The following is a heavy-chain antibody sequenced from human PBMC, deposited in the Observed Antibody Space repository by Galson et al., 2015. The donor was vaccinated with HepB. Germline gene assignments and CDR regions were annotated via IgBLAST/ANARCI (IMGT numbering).Heavy chain of an antibody. V-gene: IGHV4-59*01. D-gene: IGHD6-13*01. CDR1: GGSISSYY. Sequence: ETLSLTCTVSGGSISSYYWSWIRQPPGKGLEWIGYIYYSGSTNYNPSLKSRVTISVDTSKNQFSLKLSSVTAADTAVYYCARIYAGYSSSWLFYMDVWGKGTTVTVSS. CDR2: IYYSGST. J-gene: IGHJ6*03. CDR3: ARIYAGYSSSWLFYMDV.